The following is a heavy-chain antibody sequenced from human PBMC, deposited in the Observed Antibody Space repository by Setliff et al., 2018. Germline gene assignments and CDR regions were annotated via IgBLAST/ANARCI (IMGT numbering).Heavy chain of an antibody. CDR2: IYYSGSA. CDR1: GDSISDISYY. Sequence: KTSETLSLTCTISGDSISDISYYWGFIRQSPGKGPEWIGSIYYSGSAFYNPSLKSRVTISVDTSKTQFSLKLSSVTAADTAVYYCARGPNTYDSSGYYYRAGYYYYMDVWGKGTTVTV. J-gene: IGHJ6*03. V-gene: IGHV4-39*01. CDR3: ARGPNTYDSSGYYYRAGYYYYMDV. D-gene: IGHD3-22*01.